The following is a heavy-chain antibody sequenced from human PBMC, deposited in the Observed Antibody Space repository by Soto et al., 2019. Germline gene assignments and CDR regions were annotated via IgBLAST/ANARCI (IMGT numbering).Heavy chain of an antibody. J-gene: IGHJ6*02. CDR2: IIPIFGTA. CDR1: GGTFSSYA. Sequence: QVQLVQSGAEVTKPGSSVKVSCTASGGTFSSYAISWVRQAPGQGLEWMGGIIPIFGTANYAQKFQGRVTITADESTSTAYMELSSLRSEDTAVYYCARASYYDSSGYYIRGGMDVWGQGTTVTVSS. D-gene: IGHD3-22*01. V-gene: IGHV1-69*01. CDR3: ARASYYDSSGYYIRGGMDV.